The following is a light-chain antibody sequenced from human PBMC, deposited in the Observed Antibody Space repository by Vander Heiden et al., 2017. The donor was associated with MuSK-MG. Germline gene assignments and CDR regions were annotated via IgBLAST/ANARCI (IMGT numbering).Light chain of an antibody. V-gene: IGLV2-14*01. CDR2: EVN. Sequence: QSALTQPASGSGSPGQSITISCTGTRGDIGTYDYVSWYQQFPGKAPKLLIYEVNRRPSGVSDRFSGSKSAKTASVTISGLQAEDDADYYCSSFTTSKTMIFGGGTKVTVL. J-gene: IGLJ2*01. CDR1: RGDIGTYDY. CDR3: SSFTTSKTMI.